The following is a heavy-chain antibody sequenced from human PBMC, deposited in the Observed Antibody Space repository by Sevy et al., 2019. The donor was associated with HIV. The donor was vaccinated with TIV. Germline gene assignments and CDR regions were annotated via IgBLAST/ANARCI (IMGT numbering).Heavy chain of an antibody. J-gene: IGHJ3*02. CDR2: IYSYGET. V-gene: IGHV4-39*01. D-gene: IGHD6-13*01. CDR3: ARSMEQQLDAFDN. Sequence: SETLSLTCTVSGASIRDSSYYWAWIRQPPGKGLEWIGNIYSYGETYYNSSLKSRVTISVDTSKNQFSLSLTSVTAADTAIYFCARSMEQQLDAFDNWGQGTMVTVSS. CDR1: GASIRDSSYY.